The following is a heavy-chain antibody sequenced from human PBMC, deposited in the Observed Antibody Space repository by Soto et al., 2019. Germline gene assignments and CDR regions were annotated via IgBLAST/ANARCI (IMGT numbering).Heavy chain of an antibody. CDR1: GFSLSTSGVG. CDR2: IYWDDDK. D-gene: IGHD3-3*01. Sequence: QITLKESGPTLVKPTQTLTLTCTFSGFSLSTSGVGVGWIRQPPGKALEWLALIYWDDDKLYSPSLKSRLTITKDTSKNQVVLTLTNIDPVDTATYYCAHMVTIFGVVIKNWFDPWGQGTLVTVSS. J-gene: IGHJ5*02. V-gene: IGHV2-5*02. CDR3: AHMVTIFGVVIKNWFDP.